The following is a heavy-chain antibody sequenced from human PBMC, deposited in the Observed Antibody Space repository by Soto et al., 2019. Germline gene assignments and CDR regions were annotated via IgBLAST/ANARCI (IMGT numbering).Heavy chain of an antibody. CDR2: MNPNSGNT. V-gene: IGHV1-8*01. D-gene: IGHD5-18*01. J-gene: IGHJ6*02. CDR3: ARGPWIQGYYCYYYGMDV. CDR1: GYTFTSYD. Sequence: ASVKVSCKASGYTFTSYDINWVRQATGQGLEWMGWMNPNSGNTGYAQKFQGRVTMTRNTSISTAYMELSSLRSEDTAVYYCARGPWIQGYYCYYYGMDVWGQGTTVTVSS.